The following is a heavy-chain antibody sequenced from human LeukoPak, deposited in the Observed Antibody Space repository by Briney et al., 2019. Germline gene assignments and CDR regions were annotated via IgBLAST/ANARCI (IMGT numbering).Heavy chain of an antibody. CDR2: IKQDGSIQ. Sequence: GGSLRLSCTASGFIFSSFWMAWVRQAPGKGLEWVANIKQDGSIQHYGDSVKGRFTISRDNAKNSLYLQMNNLRAEDTALYYCATSYDSSGCDWGQGTLVTVSS. CDR1: GFIFSSFW. CDR3: ATSYDSSGCD. V-gene: IGHV3-7*01. J-gene: IGHJ4*02. D-gene: IGHD3-22*01.